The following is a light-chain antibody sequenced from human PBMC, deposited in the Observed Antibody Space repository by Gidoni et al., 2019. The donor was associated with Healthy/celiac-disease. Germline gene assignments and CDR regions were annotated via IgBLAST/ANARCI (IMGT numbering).Light chain of an antibody. V-gene: IGKV3-11*01. J-gene: IGKJ2*01. Sequence: EIVLTQSPATLSLSPGERATLSCRASQSVSSYFAWYQQKPGQAPRLLIYDASNRATGIPARFSGSGSGTDFPLTIRSLEPEDFAVYYCQQRSNWPYTFGQGTKLEIK. CDR1: QSVSSY. CDR3: QQRSNWPYT. CDR2: DAS.